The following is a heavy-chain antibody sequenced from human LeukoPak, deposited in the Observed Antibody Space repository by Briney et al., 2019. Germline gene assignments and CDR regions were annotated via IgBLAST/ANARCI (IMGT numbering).Heavy chain of an antibody. CDR2: ISSSSSYI. CDR3: ARDYSGYDLNSLDY. J-gene: IGHJ4*02. V-gene: IGHV3-21*01. D-gene: IGHD5-12*01. CDR1: GFTFSSYS. Sequence: GGSLGLSCAASGFTFSSYSMNWVRQAPGKGLEWVSSISSSSSYIYYADSVKGRFTISRDSAKNSLYLQMNSLRAEDTAVYYCARDYSGYDLNSLDYWGQGTLVTVSS.